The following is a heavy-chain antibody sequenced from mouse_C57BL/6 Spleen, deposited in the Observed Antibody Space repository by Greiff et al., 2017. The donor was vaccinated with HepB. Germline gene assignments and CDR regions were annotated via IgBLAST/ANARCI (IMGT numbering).Heavy chain of an antibody. D-gene: IGHD3-2*02. CDR3: ARSGSSGYVGYAMDY. J-gene: IGHJ4*01. CDR1: GYAFSSSW. CDR2: IYPGDGDT. V-gene: IGHV1-82*01. Sequence: VKLQESGPELVKPGASVKISCKASGYAFSSSWMNWVKQRPGKGLEWIGRIYPGDGDTNYNGKFKGKATLTADKSSSTAYMQLSSLTSEDSAVYFCARSGSSGYVGYAMDYWGQGTSVTVSS.